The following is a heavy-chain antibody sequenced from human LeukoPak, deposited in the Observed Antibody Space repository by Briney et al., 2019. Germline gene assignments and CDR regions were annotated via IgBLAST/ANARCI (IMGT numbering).Heavy chain of an antibody. Sequence: ASVKVSCKASGYTFTGYYMHWVRQAPGQGLEWMGWINPNSGGTNYAQEFQGRVTMTRDTSISTAYMELSRLRSDDTAVYYCAGNYYDSSGYYWDAFDIWGQGTMVTVSS. J-gene: IGHJ3*02. D-gene: IGHD3-22*01. CDR1: GYTFTGYY. CDR2: INPNSGGT. CDR3: AGNYYDSSGYYWDAFDI. V-gene: IGHV1-2*02.